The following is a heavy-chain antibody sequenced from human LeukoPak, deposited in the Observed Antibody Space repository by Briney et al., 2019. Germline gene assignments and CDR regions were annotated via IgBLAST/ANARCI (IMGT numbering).Heavy chain of an antibody. Sequence: SETLSLTCTVSGGSISGSSYYWGWIRQPPGKGLEWIGSIYYSGSTYYNPSLKSRVTISVDTSKNQFSLKLNSVTATDTAVYYCVTYYYGSSAPKRNYWGQGILVTVSS. CDR2: IYYSGST. V-gene: IGHV4-39*01. J-gene: IGHJ4*02. CDR3: VTYYYGSSAPKRNY. CDR1: GGSISGSSYY. D-gene: IGHD3-22*01.